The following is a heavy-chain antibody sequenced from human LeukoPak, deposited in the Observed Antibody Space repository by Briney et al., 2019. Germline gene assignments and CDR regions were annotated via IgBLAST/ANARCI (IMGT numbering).Heavy chain of an antibody. Sequence: GGSLRLSCAASGFTFDDYGMSWVRQAPGKGLEWVSGINWNGGSTGYADSVKGRFTISRDNAKNSLYLQMNSLRAEDTALYYCARGTLKAAATDFDYWGQGTLVTASS. J-gene: IGHJ4*02. CDR1: GFTFDDYG. CDR2: INWNGGST. V-gene: IGHV3-20*04. D-gene: IGHD6-13*01. CDR3: ARGTLKAAATDFDY.